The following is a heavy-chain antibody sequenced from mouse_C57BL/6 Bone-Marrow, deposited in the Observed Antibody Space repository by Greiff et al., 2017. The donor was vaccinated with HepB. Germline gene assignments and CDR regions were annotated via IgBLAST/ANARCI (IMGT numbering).Heavy chain of an antibody. Sequence: EVQLQQSGPVLVKPGASVKMSCKASGYTFTDYYMNWVKQSHGKSLEWIGVINPYNGGTSYNQKFKGKATLTVDKSSSTAYMELNSLTSEDSAVYYCARVGGKLRLHDYWGQGTTLTVSS. V-gene: IGHV1-19*01. D-gene: IGHD3-2*02. CDR2: INPYNGGT. CDR1: GYTFTDYY. J-gene: IGHJ2*01. CDR3: ARVGGKLRLHDY.